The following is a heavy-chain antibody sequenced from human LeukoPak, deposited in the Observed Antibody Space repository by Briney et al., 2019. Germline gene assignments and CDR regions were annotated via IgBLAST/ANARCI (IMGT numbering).Heavy chain of an antibody. Sequence: SSETLSLTCTLSGGSINNYYWSWIRQPPGKGLEWIGYIYYNGNTSYNPSLKSRVTISVDTSKNQFSLKLSSVTAADTAVYFCAREYSSGLSWFDPWGQGTLVTVSS. V-gene: IGHV4-59*01. J-gene: IGHJ5*02. CDR1: GGSINNYY. CDR3: AREYSSGLSWFDP. CDR2: IYYNGNT. D-gene: IGHD6-19*01.